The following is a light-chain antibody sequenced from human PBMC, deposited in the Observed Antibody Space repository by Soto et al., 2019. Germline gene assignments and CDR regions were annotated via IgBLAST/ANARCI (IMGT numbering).Light chain of an antibody. Sequence: EIVLTQSPGTLSLSPGEGAILSCRASQSISNTFLAWYQQRPGQAPRILIYGASRRATGIPVRFSGSGSETDLTLTISRLEPEDFSLYYCEQYYSSWTFGQGTKVEMK. J-gene: IGKJ1*01. V-gene: IGKV3-20*01. CDR1: QSISNTF. CDR3: EQYYSSWT. CDR2: GAS.